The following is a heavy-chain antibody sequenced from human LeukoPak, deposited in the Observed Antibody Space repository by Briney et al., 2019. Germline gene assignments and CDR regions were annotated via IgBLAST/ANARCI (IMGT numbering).Heavy chain of an antibody. V-gene: IGHV4-34*01. Sequence: PSETLSLTCAVYGGSFSGYYWSWSRQPPGRGLEWIGEINHSGSTNYNPSLKSRVTISVDTSKNQFSLKLSSVTAADTAVYYCARLHYDILTGYYNEYWGQGILVTVSS. CDR3: ARLHYDILTGYYNEY. J-gene: IGHJ4*02. D-gene: IGHD3-9*01. CDR2: INHSGST. CDR1: GGSFSGYY.